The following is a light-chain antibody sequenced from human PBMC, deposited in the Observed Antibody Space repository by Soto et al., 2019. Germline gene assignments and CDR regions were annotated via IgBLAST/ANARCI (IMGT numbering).Light chain of an antibody. J-gene: IGKJ2*01. V-gene: IGKV1-9*01. CDR3: QQYYSYPYT. Sequence: DIQLTQSPSFLSASVGDRVTVTCRASQAISNYLAWYQQKPGKAPKLLIYAASSLQSGVPPRFSGSGSGTEFTLTISSLQPEDFATYYCQQYYSYPYTFGQGTKVDIK. CDR2: AAS. CDR1: QAISNY.